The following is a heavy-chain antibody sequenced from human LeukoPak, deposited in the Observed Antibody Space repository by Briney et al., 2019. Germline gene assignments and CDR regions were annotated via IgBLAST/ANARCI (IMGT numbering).Heavy chain of an antibody. V-gene: IGHV1-18*04. Sequence: ASVKVSCKAYGYTFTSYGISWVRQAPGQGLEWMGWISAYNGNTNYAQKLQGRVTMTTDTSTSTAYMELRSLRSDDTAVYYCAREYSSSPPPRFDPWGQGTLVTVSS. J-gene: IGHJ5*02. CDR3: AREYSSSPPPRFDP. D-gene: IGHD6-6*01. CDR2: ISAYNGNT. CDR1: GYTFTSYG.